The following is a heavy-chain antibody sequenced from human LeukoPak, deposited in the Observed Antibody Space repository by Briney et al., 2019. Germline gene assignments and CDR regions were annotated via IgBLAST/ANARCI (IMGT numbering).Heavy chain of an antibody. D-gene: IGHD3-10*01. J-gene: IGHJ4*02. V-gene: IGHV4-59*01. Sequence: SETLSLTCTVSGGSISSYYWSWIRQPPGKGLEWIGYIYYGGSTNYNPSLKSRVTISVDTSKNQFSLKLSSVTAADTAVYYCARVWMVRGVIMGFDYWGQGTLVTVSS. CDR1: GGSISSYY. CDR3: ARVWMVRGVIMGFDY. CDR2: IYYGGST.